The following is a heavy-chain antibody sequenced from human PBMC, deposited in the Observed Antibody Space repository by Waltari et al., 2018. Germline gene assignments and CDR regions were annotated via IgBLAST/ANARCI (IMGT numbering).Heavy chain of an antibody. CDR3: ARDLATGYGMDV. Sequence: QVQLQESGPGLVKPSETLSLTCTVSGGSISSHYWRWIRQPPGKGLEWIGYIYYSGSTNYNPSLKSRVTISVDTSKNQFSLKLSSVTAADTAVYYCARDLATGYGMDVWGQGTTVTVSS. J-gene: IGHJ6*02. CDR2: IYYSGST. D-gene: IGHD5-12*01. CDR1: GGSISSHY. V-gene: IGHV4-59*11.